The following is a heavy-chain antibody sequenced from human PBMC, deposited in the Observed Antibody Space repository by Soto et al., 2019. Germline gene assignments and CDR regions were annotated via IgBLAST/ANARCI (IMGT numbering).Heavy chain of an antibody. Sequence: QLQLQESGPGLVKPSETLSLTCSVSGDSINSDNYYWGWIRQPPGKGLEWIGSIYYRGNTYSNPSRKTRVTISLDKSKSQFSLKLNSVTAADSAVYFCARLEGLATISYYFDYWGQGTLVTVSS. J-gene: IGHJ4*02. CDR2: IYYRGNT. D-gene: IGHD3-9*01. CDR1: GDSINSDNYY. CDR3: ARLEGLATISYYFDY. V-gene: IGHV4-39*01.